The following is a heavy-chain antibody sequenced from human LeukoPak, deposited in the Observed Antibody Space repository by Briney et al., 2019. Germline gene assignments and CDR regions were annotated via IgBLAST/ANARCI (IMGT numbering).Heavy chain of an antibody. Sequence: GGSLRLSCAASGFTFSSDCMSWVRQAPGKGLEWVSGISGSGGSTYYADAVKGRVTISRDNSKNTLYLQMNSLRAEDTDVYYCAKEAYYGSGSWFDYWGQGTLVTVSS. CDR3: AKEAYYGSGSWFDY. D-gene: IGHD3-10*01. J-gene: IGHJ4*02. CDR1: GFTFSSDC. CDR2: ISGSGGST. V-gene: IGHV3-23*01.